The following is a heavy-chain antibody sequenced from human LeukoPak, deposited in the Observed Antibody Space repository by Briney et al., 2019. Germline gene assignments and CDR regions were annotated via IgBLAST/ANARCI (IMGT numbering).Heavy chain of an antibody. V-gene: IGHV4-38-2*02. Sequence: SETLSLTCTVSGYSISSGYYWGWIRQPPGKGLEWIGSIYHSGSTYYNPSLKSRVTISVDTSKNQFSLKLSSVTAADTAVYYCARDPTEVYSNYGEDYFDYWGQGTLVTVSS. CDR1: GYSISSGYY. J-gene: IGHJ4*02. CDR3: ARDPTEVYSNYGEDYFDY. CDR2: IYHSGST. D-gene: IGHD4-11*01.